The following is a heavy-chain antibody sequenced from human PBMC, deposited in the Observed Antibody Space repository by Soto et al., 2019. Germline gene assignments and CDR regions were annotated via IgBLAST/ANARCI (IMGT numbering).Heavy chain of an antibody. D-gene: IGHD4-17*01. CDR2: IIPILGIA. Sequence: QVQLVQSGAEVKKPGSSVKVSCKASGGTFSSYTISWVRQAPGQGLEWMGRIIPILGIANYAQKFQGRVTIPADKSTSTAYMELSSLRSEDTAVYYCAGRTTVTTEFDYWGQGTLVTVSS. CDR3: AGRTTVTTEFDY. V-gene: IGHV1-69*02. CDR1: GGTFSSYT. J-gene: IGHJ4*02.